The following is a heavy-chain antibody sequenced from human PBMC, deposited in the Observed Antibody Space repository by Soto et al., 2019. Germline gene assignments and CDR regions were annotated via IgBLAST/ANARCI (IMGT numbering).Heavy chain of an antibody. D-gene: IGHD3-16*01. J-gene: IGHJ6*02. CDR1: GYTFTSYG. Sequence: ASVKVSCKASGYTFTSYGISWVREAPGQGLEWMGWISAYNGNTNYAQKLQGRVTMTTDTSTSTAYMELRSLRSDDTAVYYCARAALMITTLDVWGQGTTVTVSS. V-gene: IGHV1-18*01. CDR2: ISAYNGNT. CDR3: ARAALMITTLDV.